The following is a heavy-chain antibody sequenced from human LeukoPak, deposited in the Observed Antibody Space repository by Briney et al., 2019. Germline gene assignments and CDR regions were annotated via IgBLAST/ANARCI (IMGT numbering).Heavy chain of an antibody. CDR3: ARDRLGLPVDY. CDR2: IYYSGST. Sequence: PSETLSLTCTVSGGSISTYYWTWIRQPPGKGPEWIGYIYYSGSTNYNPSLKSRVTMSVDTSKNQFSLKLNSVTAADTAVHYCARDRLGLPVDYWGRGTLVTVSS. CDR1: GGSISTYY. D-gene: IGHD3-16*01. V-gene: IGHV4-59*01. J-gene: IGHJ4*02.